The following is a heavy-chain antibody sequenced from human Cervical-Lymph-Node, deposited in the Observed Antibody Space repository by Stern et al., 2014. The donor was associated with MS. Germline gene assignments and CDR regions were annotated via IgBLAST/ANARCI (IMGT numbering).Heavy chain of an antibody. V-gene: IGHV1-58*01. D-gene: IGHD3-22*01. J-gene: IGHJ3*02. CDR1: GFTFTSSA. Sequence: QLVESGPEVKKPGTSVKVSCKASGFTFTSSAVQWVRQARGQRLEWIGWVVGGSGNTNDAQKFQERVTIARDMSTSPAYMELSSLRSEDTAVYYCAAEPMYYSDSVGAFDIWGQGTMVTVSS. CDR3: AAEPMYYSDSVGAFDI. CDR2: VVGGSGNT.